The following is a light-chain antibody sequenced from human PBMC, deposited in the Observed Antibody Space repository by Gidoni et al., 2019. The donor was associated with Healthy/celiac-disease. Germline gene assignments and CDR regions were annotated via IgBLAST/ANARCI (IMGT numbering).Light chain of an antibody. CDR1: SSDVGGYDY. V-gene: IGLV2-11*01. CDR3: CSYAGSYTWV. Sequence: QSALTQPRSVSGSPGQSVPISCTGTSSDVGGYDYVSWYQQHPGKAPKLMMYDVSKPPSGVPDRFSGSKSGNTASLTISGLQAEDEADYYCCSYAGSYTWVFGGGTKLTVL. J-gene: IGLJ3*02. CDR2: DVS.